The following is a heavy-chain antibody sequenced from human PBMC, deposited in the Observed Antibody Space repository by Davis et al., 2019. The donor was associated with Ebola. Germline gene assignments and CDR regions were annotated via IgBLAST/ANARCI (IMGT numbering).Heavy chain of an antibody. CDR3: TIEYSSPSFV. J-gene: IGHJ4*02. D-gene: IGHD6-6*01. Sequence: GESLKISCAASGFTFSNAWMSWVRQAPGKGLEWVGRIKSKTDGGTTDYAAPVKGRFTISRDDSKNTLYMQMNSLKTEDTAVYYCTIEYSSPSFVWGQGTLVTVSS. CDR2: IKSKTDGGTT. V-gene: IGHV3-15*01. CDR1: GFTFSNAW.